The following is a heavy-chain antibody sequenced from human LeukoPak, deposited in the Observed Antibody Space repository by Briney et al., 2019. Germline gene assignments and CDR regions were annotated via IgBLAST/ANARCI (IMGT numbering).Heavy chain of an antibody. V-gene: IGHV3-23*01. CDR3: TKDYYYDSSGYYLLGFDY. J-gene: IGHJ4*02. CDR2: ISGSGGST. CDR1: GFTFSAYA. D-gene: IGHD3-22*01. Sequence: GGSLRLSCAASGFTFSAYAMSWVRQAPGKGLEWVSGISGSGGSTYYADSVKGRFTISRDNSKNTVYLQMNSLRAEDTAVYYYTKDYYYDSSGYYLLGFDYWGQGTLVTVSS.